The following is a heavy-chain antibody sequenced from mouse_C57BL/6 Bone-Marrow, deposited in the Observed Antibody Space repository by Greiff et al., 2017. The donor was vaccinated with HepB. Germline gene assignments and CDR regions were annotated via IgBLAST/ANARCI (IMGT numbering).Heavy chain of an antibody. J-gene: IGHJ3*01. V-gene: IGHV1-78*01. D-gene: IGHD1-1*01. Sequence: QVQLKESAAELVKPGASVKISCKVSGYTFTDHTIHWMKQRPEQGLEWIGYIYTRDGSTKYNEKFKGKATLTADKSSSTAYMQLNSLTSEDSAVYFGARSEGLLRSAWFAYWGQGTLVTVSA. CDR2: IYTRDGST. CDR1: GYTFTDHT. CDR3: ARSEGLLRSAWFAY.